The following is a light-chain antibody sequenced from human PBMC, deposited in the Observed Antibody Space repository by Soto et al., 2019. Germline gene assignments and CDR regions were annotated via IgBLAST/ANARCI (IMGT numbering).Light chain of an antibody. CDR2: EVS. Sequence: DVVMTQSPLSLPVTLGQPASISCRSTESLEYSDGVAYLSWYQQRPGQSPRRLIYEVSHRDSGVPDRFSGSGSGTDFTLRISRVEAGDVGIYYCCQGTSWPGTFGQGTKVEIK. J-gene: IGKJ1*01. CDR3: CQGTSWPGT. CDR1: ESLEYSDGVAY. V-gene: IGKV2-30*01.